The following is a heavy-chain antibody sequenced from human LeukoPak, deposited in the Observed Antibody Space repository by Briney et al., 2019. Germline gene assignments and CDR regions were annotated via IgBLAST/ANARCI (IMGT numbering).Heavy chain of an antibody. CDR2: ISGSGGST. D-gene: IGHD3-22*01. Sequence: GGTLRLSCAASGFTFSSYGMSWVRQAPGKGLEWVSAISGSGGSTYYADSVKGRFTISRDNSKNTLYLQMNSLRAEDTAVYYCAKDPLPPSGYYPYYFDYWGQGTLVTVSS. CDR1: GFTFSSYG. J-gene: IGHJ4*02. CDR3: AKDPLPPSGYYPYYFDY. V-gene: IGHV3-23*01.